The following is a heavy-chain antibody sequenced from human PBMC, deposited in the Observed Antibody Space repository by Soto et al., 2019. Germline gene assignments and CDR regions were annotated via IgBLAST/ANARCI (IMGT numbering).Heavy chain of an antibody. V-gene: IGHV1-2*02. CDR1: GYIFTGYY. CDR3: ARTQTLRTSVEFDY. D-gene: IGHD2-2*01. Sequence: GASVKVSCKASGYIFTGYYIHWVRQTPRQGLEWMGWINPNSGGTNYSQNFQGRVTITRDMSISTAYMELSRLRSDDTAMFYCARTQTLRTSVEFDYWGQGTLVTVYS. J-gene: IGHJ4*02. CDR2: INPNSGGT.